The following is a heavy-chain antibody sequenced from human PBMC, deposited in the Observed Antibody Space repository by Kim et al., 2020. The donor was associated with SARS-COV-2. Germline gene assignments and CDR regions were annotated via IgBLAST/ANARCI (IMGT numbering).Heavy chain of an antibody. D-gene: IGHD6-13*01. CDR1: GFTFSSYE. V-gene: IGHV3-48*03. Sequence: GGSLRLSCAASGFTFSSYEMNWVRQAPGKGLEWVSYISSSGSTIYYADSVKGRFTISRDNAKNSLYLQMNSLRAEDTAVYYCARAYEAAHYYYYMDVWGKGTTVTVSS. CDR2: ISSSGSTI. CDR3: ARAYEAAHYYYYMDV. J-gene: IGHJ6*03.